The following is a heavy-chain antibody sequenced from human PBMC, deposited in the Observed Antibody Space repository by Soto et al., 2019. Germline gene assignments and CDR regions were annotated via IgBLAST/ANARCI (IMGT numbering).Heavy chain of an antibody. CDR1: GGTFSSSG. D-gene: IGHD3-16*02. Sequence: QVHLVQSGTEVKKPGSSVKVSCKASGGTFSSSGFSWVRQAPGQGLEWMGMIVPSLDTTNYAQKFQARVTITADEVTSTADMELRSLRSEDTAVYYCARWPQPRYTADPYAVDVWRQGTRFIVSS. CDR3: ARWPQPRYTADPYAVDV. V-gene: IGHV1-69*11. CDR2: IVPSLDTT. J-gene: IGHJ6*02.